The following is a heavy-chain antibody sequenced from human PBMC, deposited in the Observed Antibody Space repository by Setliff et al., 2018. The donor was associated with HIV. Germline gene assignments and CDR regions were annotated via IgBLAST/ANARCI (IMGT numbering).Heavy chain of an antibody. CDR2: IHYSGST. CDR3: ARAMSSSWYIDGFDI. V-gene: IGHV4-31*01. CDR1: GGSISGGVHY. Sequence: PSETLSLTCTVSGGSISGGVHYWSWIRQPPGKGLDWIGYIHYSGSTYYNPSLKIQVTISVDTSKNRLSLKLSSVTAADAAVYYCARAMSSSWYIDGFDIWGQGQWSPSPQ. J-gene: IGHJ3*02. D-gene: IGHD6-13*01.